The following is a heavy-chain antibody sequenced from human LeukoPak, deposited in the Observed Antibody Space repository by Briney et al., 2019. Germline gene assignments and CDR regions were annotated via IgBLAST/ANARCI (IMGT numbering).Heavy chain of an antibody. CDR2: INGDGSRT. D-gene: IGHD3-22*01. J-gene: IGHJ1*01. CDR3: ATITSMRVVLIS. Sequence: PGGSLRLSCAASGFTFSSYWMHWVRQAPGKGLVWVSRINGDGSRTTYADSVKGRFTISRDNAKNTLYLQMNSLRADDTAVYYCATITSMRVVLISWGQGTLVTVSS. V-gene: IGHV3-74*01. CDR1: GFTFSSYW.